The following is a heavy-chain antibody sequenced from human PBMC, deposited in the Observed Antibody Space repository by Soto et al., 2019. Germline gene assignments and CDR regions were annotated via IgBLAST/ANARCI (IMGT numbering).Heavy chain of an antibody. J-gene: IGHJ4*02. CDR2: ISYDGSNK. CDR3: AKDRFGELPGYFDY. V-gene: IGHV3-30*18. D-gene: IGHD3-10*01. Sequence: QVQLVESGGGVVQPGRSLRLSCAASGFIFSTHGMHWVRQAPGKGLGWVAVISYDGSNKYYADSVKGRFTISRDNSKNTAYLQMNSLRAEDTAVYYCAKDRFGELPGYFDYWGQGTLVTVSS. CDR1: GFIFSTHG.